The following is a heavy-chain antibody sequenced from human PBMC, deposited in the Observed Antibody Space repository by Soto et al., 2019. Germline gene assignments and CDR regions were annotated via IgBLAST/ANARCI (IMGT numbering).Heavy chain of an antibody. Sequence: SETLSLTCTVSGDSISTTTYYWAWIRQPPGKGLEWIGSIIYTGSTYYNPSLQSRVTVSIDKSKNQFSLSLSSVTAADTAIYYCASHLGATRGPFDFWGQGILVTVSS. J-gene: IGHJ4*02. CDR2: IIYTGST. D-gene: IGHD1-26*01. CDR1: GDSISTTTYY. V-gene: IGHV4-39*07. CDR3: ASHLGATRGPFDF.